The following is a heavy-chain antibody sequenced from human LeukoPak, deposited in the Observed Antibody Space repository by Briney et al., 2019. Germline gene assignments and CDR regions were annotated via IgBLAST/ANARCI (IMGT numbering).Heavy chain of an antibody. V-gene: IGHV4-34*01. J-gene: IGHJ5*02. D-gene: IGHD3-10*01. CDR1: GGSISNKY. CDR2: INHSGST. Sequence: PSETLSLTCTVSGGSISNKYWSWIRQPPGKGLEWIGEINHSGSTNYNPSLKSRVTISVDTSKNQFSLKLSSVTAADTAVYYCASMIRGVSWFDPWGQGTLVTVSS. CDR3: ASMIRGVSWFDP.